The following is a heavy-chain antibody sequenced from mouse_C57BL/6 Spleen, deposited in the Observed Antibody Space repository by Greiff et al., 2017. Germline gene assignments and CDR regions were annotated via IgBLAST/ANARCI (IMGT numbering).Heavy chain of an antibody. J-gene: IGHJ4*01. Sequence: QVQLQQPGAELVRPGSSVKLSCKASGYTFTSYWMDWVKQRPGQGLEWIGNIYPSDSETHYTQQFKDKATLTVDKSSCTAYMQLSSLTSEDSAVDYCARSRDYGGMDYWGQGTSVTVAS. CDR3: ARSRDYGGMDY. CDR2: IYPSDSET. D-gene: IGHD2-4*01. V-gene: IGHV1-61*01. CDR1: GYTFTSYW.